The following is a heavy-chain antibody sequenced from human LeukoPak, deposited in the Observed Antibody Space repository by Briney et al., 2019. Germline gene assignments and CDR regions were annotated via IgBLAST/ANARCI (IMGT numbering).Heavy chain of an antibody. V-gene: IGHV4-4*02. CDR2: IYDSGST. D-gene: IGHD3-16*01. Sequence: PSGTLSLTCAVSGGSISSSNWWSWVRQSPGKGLEWIGSIYDSGSTYYNPSLKSRVTISVDTSKNQFSLKLNSVTAADTAVYYCARHYGPWGQGTLVTVSS. J-gene: IGHJ5*02. CDR3: ARHYGP. CDR1: GGSISSSNW.